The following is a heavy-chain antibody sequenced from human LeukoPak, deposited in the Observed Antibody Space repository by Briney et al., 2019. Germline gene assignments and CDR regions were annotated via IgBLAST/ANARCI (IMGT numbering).Heavy chain of an antibody. D-gene: IGHD2-21*02. V-gene: IGHV3-23*01. Sequence: PGGSLRLSCAASGFTFINYDMSWVRQARGKGLEWVSSSSGSGDYTYYADSVKGRFTISRDNSKNTLSLQMNSLRAEDTAVYYCAKDRDDWDYWYFDLWGRGTLVTVSS. CDR1: GFTFINYD. CDR3: AKDRDDWDYWYFDL. CDR2: SSGSGDYT. J-gene: IGHJ2*01.